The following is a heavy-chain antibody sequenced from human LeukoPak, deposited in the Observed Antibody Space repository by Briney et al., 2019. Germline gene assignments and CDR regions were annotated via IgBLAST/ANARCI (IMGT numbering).Heavy chain of an antibody. CDR3: VKDRVGTWEPIDY. Sequence: KPGGSLRLSCAASGFTVSSTCMSWVRQAPGKGLEWVSSISSSSSYIYYADSVKGRLTISRDNAKNSLYLQMNSLRAEDTAVYYCVKDRVGTWEPIDYWGQGTLVTVSS. J-gene: IGHJ4*02. CDR1: GFTVSSTC. D-gene: IGHD1-26*01. V-gene: IGHV3-21*01. CDR2: ISSSSSYI.